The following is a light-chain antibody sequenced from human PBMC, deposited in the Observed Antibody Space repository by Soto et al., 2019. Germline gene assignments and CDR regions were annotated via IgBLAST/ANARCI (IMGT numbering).Light chain of an antibody. CDR3: QQSDSSSVT. CDR1: QSISSW. CDR2: KSS. Sequence: DIQMTQSPSTLSASAGDRVTITCRASQSISSWLAWYQQKPGKAPKLLISKSSDLESGVPSRFSGYGSGTDFRLTISTMQPDDFATYYCQQSDSSSVTFGQGTRLEIK. V-gene: IGKV1-5*03. J-gene: IGKJ5*01.